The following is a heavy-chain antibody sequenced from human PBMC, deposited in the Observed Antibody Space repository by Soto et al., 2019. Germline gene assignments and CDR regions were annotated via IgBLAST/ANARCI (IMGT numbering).Heavy chain of an antibody. CDR1: GFSVTNNY. CDR2: LSSSGTT. V-gene: IGHV3-53*01. CDR3: ARDWSKFSYNYPYYYAMDA. Sequence: GGSLRLSCSVSGFSVTNNYISWVRQAPGKGLEWVSLLSSSGTTYYADSVRGRFTVSRDDSKNTLHLQMDSLTPEDTAVYYCARDWSKFSYNYPYYYAMDAWGQGTTVTVSS. D-gene: IGHD5-18*01. J-gene: IGHJ6*02.